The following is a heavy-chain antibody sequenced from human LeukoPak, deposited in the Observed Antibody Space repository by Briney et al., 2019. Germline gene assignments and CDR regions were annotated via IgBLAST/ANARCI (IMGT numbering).Heavy chain of an antibody. J-gene: IGHJ4*02. Sequence: GGSLRPSCAASGFTFSSYSMNWVRQAPGKGLEWVSSISSSSSYIYYADSVKGRFTISRDNAKNSLYLQMNSLRAEDTAVYYCARYRAGAATRWHTPYYFDYWGQGTLVTVSS. CDR3: ARYRAGAATRWHTPYYFDY. D-gene: IGHD2-15*01. CDR1: GFTFSSYS. CDR2: ISSSSSYI. V-gene: IGHV3-21*01.